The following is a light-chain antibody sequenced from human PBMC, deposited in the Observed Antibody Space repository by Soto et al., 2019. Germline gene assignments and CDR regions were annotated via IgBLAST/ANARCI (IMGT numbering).Light chain of an antibody. J-gene: IGKJ4*01. CDR3: QQRSNWPPT. CDR2: DAS. V-gene: IGKV3-11*01. Sequence: EIVLTQSPATLSVSPGARATLSCRASQSVSSYLAWYQQKPGQAPRLLIYDASNRATGIPARFSGSGSGTDFTLTISSLEPEDFAVYYCQQRSNWPPTFGGGTKVDIK. CDR1: QSVSSY.